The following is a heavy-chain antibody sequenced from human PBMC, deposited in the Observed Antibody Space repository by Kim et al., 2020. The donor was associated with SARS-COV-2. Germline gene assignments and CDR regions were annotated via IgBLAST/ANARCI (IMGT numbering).Heavy chain of an antibody. CDR1: GYSFTSYW. CDR2: IDPSDSYT. V-gene: IGHV5-10-1*01. Sequence: GESLKISCKGSGYSFTSYWISWVRQMPGKGLEWMGRIDPSDSYTNYSPSFQGHVTISADKSISTAYLQWSTLKASDTAMDYCSRRGYQLLYGDYYYGMDVWGQGTTVTVSS. CDR3: SRRGYQLLYGDYYYGMDV. J-gene: IGHJ6*02. D-gene: IGHD2-2*02.